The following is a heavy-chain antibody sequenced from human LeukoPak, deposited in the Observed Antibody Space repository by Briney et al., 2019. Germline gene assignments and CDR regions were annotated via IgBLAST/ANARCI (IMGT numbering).Heavy chain of an antibody. D-gene: IGHD2-2*01. CDR1: GFTFSSYS. CDR2: ISSSSSYI. J-gene: IGHJ4*02. Sequence: PGGPLRLSCAASGFTFSSYSMNWVRQAPGKGLEWVSSISSSSSYIYYADSVKGRFTISRDNAKNSLYLQMNSLRAEDTAVYYCAREVVVPAAVDYWGQGTLVTVSS. V-gene: IGHV3-21*01. CDR3: AREVVVPAAVDY.